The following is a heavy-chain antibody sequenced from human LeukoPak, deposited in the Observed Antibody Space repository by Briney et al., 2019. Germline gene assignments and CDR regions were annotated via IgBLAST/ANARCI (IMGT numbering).Heavy chain of an antibody. J-gene: IGHJ4*02. CDR2: IYFTGST. CDR1: GGSISSNSYY. Sequence: KSSETLSLTCTVSGGSISSNSYYWGWIRQPPGKGLEWIGSIYFTGSTYYNPSLKSRVTISVDTSKNQFSLKLSSVTAADTAVYYCAGAEPARYGGSYWGANYFDYWGQGTLVTVSS. D-gene: IGHD1-26*01. V-gene: IGHV4-39*07. CDR3: AGAEPARYGGSYWGANYFDY.